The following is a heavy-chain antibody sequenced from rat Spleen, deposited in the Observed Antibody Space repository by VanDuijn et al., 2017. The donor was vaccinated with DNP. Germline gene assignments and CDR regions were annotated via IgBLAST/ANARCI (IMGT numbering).Heavy chain of an antibody. Sequence: EVQLVESGGGLVQPGRSLKLSCAASGFTFSAYYMAWVRQAPAKGLEWVASISTGGGNTYYRDSVKGRFTISRDNAKNTQYLQMDSLRSEDTATYYCARQEYYGYPNWFTYWGQGTLVTVSS. CDR3: ARQEYYGYPNWFTY. D-gene: IGHD1-7*01. V-gene: IGHV5S13*01. J-gene: IGHJ3*01. CDR1: GFTFSAYY. CDR2: ISTGGGNT.